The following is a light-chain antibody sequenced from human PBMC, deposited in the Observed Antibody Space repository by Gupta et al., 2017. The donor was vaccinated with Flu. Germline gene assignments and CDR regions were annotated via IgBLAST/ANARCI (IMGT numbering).Light chain of an antibody. Sequence: PSTLSGSLRERVTISCRASQNINNWFVWCQQKPGDAPQLLISKASSVEDGVPTRCVGSGFGTKFSPTITNLQADDFASYYCQHQDCYPYTFGHGTKLEIK. CDR1: QNINNW. J-gene: IGKJ2*01. V-gene: IGKV1-5*03. CDR3: QHQDCYPYT. CDR2: KAS.